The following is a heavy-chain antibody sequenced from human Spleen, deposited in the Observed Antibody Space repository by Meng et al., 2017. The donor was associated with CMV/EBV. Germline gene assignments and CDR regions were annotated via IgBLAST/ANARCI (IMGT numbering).Heavy chain of an antibody. J-gene: IGHJ4*02. CDR2: INPNSGGT. D-gene: IGHD3-9*01. CDR3: ARGLRYFDPHDFDY. V-gene: IGHV1-2*02. CDR1: GYTFIDYY. Sequence: ASVKVSCKTSGYTFIDYYIHWVRQAPGQGLEWMGWINPNSGGTNYAQKFRGRGTMTTDTSITTAYMELSRLRSDDTAVYYCARGLRYFDPHDFDYWGQGTLVTVSS.